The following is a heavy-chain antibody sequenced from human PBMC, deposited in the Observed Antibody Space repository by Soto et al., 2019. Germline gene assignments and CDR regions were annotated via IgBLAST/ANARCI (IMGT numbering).Heavy chain of an antibody. Sequence: PGGSLRLSCAASGFTFSSYAMSWVRQAPGKGLEWVSAISGSGGSTYYADSVKGRFTISRDNSKNTLYLQMNSLRAEDTAVYYCAKVHSRGDFWSGYNNWFDPWGQGTLVTVSS. D-gene: IGHD3-3*01. J-gene: IGHJ5*02. CDR2: ISGSGGST. CDR3: AKVHSRGDFWSGYNNWFDP. V-gene: IGHV3-23*01. CDR1: GFTFSSYA.